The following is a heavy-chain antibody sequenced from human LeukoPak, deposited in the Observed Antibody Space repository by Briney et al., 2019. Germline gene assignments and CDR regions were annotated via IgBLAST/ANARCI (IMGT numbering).Heavy chain of an antibody. J-gene: IGHJ4*02. Sequence: EASVKVSCKASGYTFTSYYMHWVRPAPGQGLEWMGIINPSGGSTSYAQKFQGRVTMTRDTSTSTVYMELSSLRSEDTAVYYCASILRGNYNQDYWGQGTLVTVSS. CDR3: ASILRGNYNQDY. CDR1: GYTFTSYY. CDR2: INPSGGST. D-gene: IGHD1-1*01. V-gene: IGHV1-46*01.